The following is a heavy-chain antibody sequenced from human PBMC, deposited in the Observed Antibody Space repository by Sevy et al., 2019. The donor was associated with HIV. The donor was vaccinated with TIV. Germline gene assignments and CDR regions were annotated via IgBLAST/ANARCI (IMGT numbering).Heavy chain of an antibody. J-gene: IGHJ3*02. D-gene: IGHD3-22*01. CDR1: GYSFTSYW. Sequence: GESLKISCKGSGYSFTSYWIGWVRQMPGKGLEWMGIIYPGDSDTRYSPSFQGQVTISADKSISTAYLQWSSLKASGTAMYYCASKYYYDSSGYPDAFDIWGQGTMVTVSS. CDR2: IYPGDSDT. CDR3: ASKYYYDSSGYPDAFDI. V-gene: IGHV5-51*01.